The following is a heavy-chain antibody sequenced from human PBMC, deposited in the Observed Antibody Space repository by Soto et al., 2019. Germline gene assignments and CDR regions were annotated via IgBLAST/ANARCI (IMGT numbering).Heavy chain of an antibody. D-gene: IGHD6-13*01. CDR2: ISSSGSTI. V-gene: IGHV3-48*03. CDR3: ARAHIAAAGDYYYYYGMDV. J-gene: IGHJ6*02. CDR1: GFTFSSYE. Sequence: EVQLVESGGGLVQPGGSLRLSCAASGFTFSSYEMNWVRQAPGKGLEWVSYISSSGSTIYYADSVNGRFTISRDNAKNSLYLQMNSLRAEDTAVYYCARAHIAAAGDYYYYYGMDVWGQGTTVTVSS.